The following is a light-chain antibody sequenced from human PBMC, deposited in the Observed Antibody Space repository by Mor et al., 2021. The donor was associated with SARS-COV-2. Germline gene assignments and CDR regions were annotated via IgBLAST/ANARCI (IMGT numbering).Light chain of an antibody. J-gene: IGKJ1*01. CDR3: QQYSTSPLT. V-gene: IGKV3-20*01. CDR2: GAS. Sequence: LLIYGASTRASGNPGRFSGSGSGTDFILTIDRLEPEDFGFFYCQQYSTSPLTFGQGTEVEI.